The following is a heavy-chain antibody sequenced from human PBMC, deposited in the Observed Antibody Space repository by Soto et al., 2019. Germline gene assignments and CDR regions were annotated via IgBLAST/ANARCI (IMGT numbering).Heavy chain of an antibody. J-gene: IGHJ4*02. V-gene: IGHV3-23*01. D-gene: IGHD6-13*01. CDR3: ARMGVLAAAGTFDY. CDR2: ISGSGGST. CDR1: GFPFRSYA. Sequence: PGGSLILSCAASGFPFRSYAMSWVRQAPGKGLEWVSAISGSGGSTYHADSVKGRFTISRDNSKNQVVLTMTNMDPVDTATYYCARMGVLAAAGTFDYWGQGTLVTVSS.